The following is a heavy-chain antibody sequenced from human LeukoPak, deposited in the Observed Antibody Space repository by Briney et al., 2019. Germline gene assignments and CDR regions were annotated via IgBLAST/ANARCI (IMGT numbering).Heavy chain of an antibody. Sequence: GGSLRLSCAVSGFTFSGFWMSWSRQAPGKGLEWVASINSDGSEGYYADVVKGRFTISRDISTDTLWLQMDSLRTEDTAVYYCAKGPLRGTAAAIDYWGQGTLVTVSS. J-gene: IGHJ4*02. V-gene: IGHV3-7*01. CDR1: GFTFSGFW. CDR2: INSDGSEG. CDR3: AKGPLRGTAAAIDY. D-gene: IGHD2-2*01.